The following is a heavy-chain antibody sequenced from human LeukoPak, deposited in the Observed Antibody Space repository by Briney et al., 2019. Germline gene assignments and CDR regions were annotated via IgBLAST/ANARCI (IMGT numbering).Heavy chain of an antibody. CDR1: GYTFTGYY. D-gene: IGHD3-22*01. CDR3: ASRPDQWLLFFFDY. J-gene: IGHJ4*02. V-gene: IGHV1-2*02. CDR2: INPKSGGT. Sequence: ASVTVSCKASGYTFTGYYIHWVRQAPGQGLEWMGWINPKSGGTKYAQKFQGRVTMTKDTSINTAYMELRSLRSDDTAVYYCASRPDQWLLFFFDYWGQGTLVPVSS.